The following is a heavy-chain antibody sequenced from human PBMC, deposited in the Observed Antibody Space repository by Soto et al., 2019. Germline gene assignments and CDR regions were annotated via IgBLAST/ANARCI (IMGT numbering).Heavy chain of an antibody. CDR1: GGSFSGYF. CDR2: INDGGGT. J-gene: IGHJ4*02. V-gene: IGHV4-34*01. Sequence: SETLSLTCAVYGGSFSGYFWNWIRQPPGKGLEWIGEINDGGGTKYNSSLKSRVAISIDTSNNHFSLKLSSATAADTAVYYCAAYDILTVYFPQYSFDYWCQGALVTVSS. D-gene: IGHD3-9*01. CDR3: AAYDILTVYFPQYSFDY.